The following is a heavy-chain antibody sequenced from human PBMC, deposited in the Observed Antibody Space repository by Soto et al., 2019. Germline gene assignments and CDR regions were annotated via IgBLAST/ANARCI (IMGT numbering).Heavy chain of an antibody. V-gene: IGHV4-31*03. CDR3: ARGGPVSVSPAWQLLGYFDY. CDR1: GGSISRGAYF. J-gene: IGHJ4*02. Sequence: QVHLQESGPGQVRPSQTLSLSCSVSGGSISRGAYFWTWIRQFPGKGLEWIAYISYTGATYYNPSLESRVTILADSSKNQFSRKLNSVTSADTAVYYCARGGPVSVSPAWQLLGYFDYWGQGTLVTVSS. CDR2: ISYTGAT. D-gene: IGHD2-15*01.